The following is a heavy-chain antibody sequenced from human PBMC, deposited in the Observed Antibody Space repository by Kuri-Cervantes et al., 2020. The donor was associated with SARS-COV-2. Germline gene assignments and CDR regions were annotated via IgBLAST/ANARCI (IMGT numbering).Heavy chain of an antibody. CDR2: IYYSGST. Sequence: SETLSLTCTVSGDSISSGDYYWSWIRQPPGKGLEWIGYIYYSGSTYYNPSLKSRVTISVDPSKNLFSLKLSSVTAADTAVYYCARDSSTWYGSYYYYYMDVWGKGTTVTVSS. CDR3: ARDSSTWYGSYYYYYMDV. V-gene: IGHV4-30-4*08. D-gene: IGHD6-13*01. J-gene: IGHJ6*03. CDR1: GDSISSGDYY.